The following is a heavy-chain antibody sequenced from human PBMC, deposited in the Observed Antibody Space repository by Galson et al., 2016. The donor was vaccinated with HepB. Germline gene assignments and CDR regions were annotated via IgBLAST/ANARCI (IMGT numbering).Heavy chain of an antibody. CDR1: GFTFSSYA. CDR3: ARDDKRDSTYHDFWSGSLMIDH. CDR2: ISKDGNSK. D-gene: IGHD3-3*01. J-gene: IGHJ4*01. Sequence: SLRLSCAASGFTFSSYAMHWVRQAPGKGLEWVAVISKDGNSKYHADSVKGRFAFSRDNSKNTLYLQMSSVRAEDTAVYYCARDDKRDSTYHDFWSGSLMIDHWGHGTLVTVSS. V-gene: IGHV3-30*09.